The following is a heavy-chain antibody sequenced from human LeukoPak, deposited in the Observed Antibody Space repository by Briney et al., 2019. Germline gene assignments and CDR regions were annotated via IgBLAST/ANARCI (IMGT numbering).Heavy chain of an antibody. V-gene: IGHV4-39*07. Sequence: SETLSLTCTVSGGSITTINYYWGWIRQPPGKGLEWIASIDYSGNTYYDPSLRSRVTISADTSENQSSLKLSSVTAADTAVYYGVFYAGGYYYMDVWGKGTTVAVSS. J-gene: IGHJ6*03. CDR2: IDYSGNT. D-gene: IGHD2/OR15-2a*01. CDR1: GGSITTINYY. CDR3: VFYAGGYYYMDV.